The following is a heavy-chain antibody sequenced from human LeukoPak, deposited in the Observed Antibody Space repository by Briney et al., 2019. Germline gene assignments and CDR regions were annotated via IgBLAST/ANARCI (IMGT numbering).Heavy chain of an antibody. Sequence: ASETLSLTCTVSGGSISSSSYYWSWIRQPPGKGLEWIGYIYYSGSTNYNPSLKSRVTISVDTSKNQFSLKLSSVTAADTAVYYCAARIVATNSLDYWGQGTLVTVSS. CDR3: AARIVATNSLDY. CDR2: IYYSGST. V-gene: IGHV4-61*01. CDR1: GGSISSSSYY. D-gene: IGHD5-12*01. J-gene: IGHJ4*02.